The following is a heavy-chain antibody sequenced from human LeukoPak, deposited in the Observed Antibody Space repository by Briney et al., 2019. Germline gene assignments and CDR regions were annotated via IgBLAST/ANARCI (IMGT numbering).Heavy chain of an antibody. J-gene: IGHJ4*02. CDR3: AKDSRDIVVVPAGSGDYFDY. CDR2: ISYDGSNK. Sequence: GGSLRLSCAASGFTFSSYAMHWVRQAPGKGLEWVAVISYDGSNKYYADSVKGRFTISRDNSKNTLYLQMNSLRAEDTAVYYCAKDSRDIVVVPAGSGDYFDYWGQGTLVTVSS. CDR1: GFTFSSYA. D-gene: IGHD2-2*01. V-gene: IGHV3-30-3*01.